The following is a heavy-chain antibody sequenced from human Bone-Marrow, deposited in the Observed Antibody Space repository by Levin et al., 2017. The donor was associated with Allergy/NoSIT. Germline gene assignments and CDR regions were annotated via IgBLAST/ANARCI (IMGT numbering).Heavy chain of an antibody. D-gene: IGHD5-18*01. J-gene: IGHJ4*02. CDR2: LRAGGDGT. CDR1: GFPFNSYA. CDR3: AKDRGGYSYGHGFDY. V-gene: IGHV3-23*01. Sequence: GGSLRLSCAASGFPFNSYAMSWVRQVPGKGLEWVSGLRAGGDGTNYADSVKGRFTLSRDNSKNTLYLQLGSLRADDTAVYYCAKDRGGYSYGHGFDYWGQGTLVTVSS.